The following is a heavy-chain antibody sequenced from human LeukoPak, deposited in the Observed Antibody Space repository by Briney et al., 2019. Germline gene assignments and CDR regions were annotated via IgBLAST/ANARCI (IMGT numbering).Heavy chain of an antibody. CDR3: ARDHCTNGVCFKYNWFDP. CDR2: ISAYNGNT. D-gene: IGHD2-8*01. Sequence: ASVKVSCKASGYTFTSYGISLVRQAAGQGLEWMGWISAYNGNTNYAQRLQGRVTMTTDTSTSTAYMELRSLRSDDTAVYYCARDHCTNGVCFKYNWFDPWGQGTLVTVSS. J-gene: IGHJ5*02. V-gene: IGHV1-18*01. CDR1: GYTFTSYG.